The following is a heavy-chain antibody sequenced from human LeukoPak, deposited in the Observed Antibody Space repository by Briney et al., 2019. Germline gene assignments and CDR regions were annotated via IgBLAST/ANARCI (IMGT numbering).Heavy chain of an antibody. Sequence: ASVKVSCKASGGTFSSYAISWVRQAPGQGLEWMGWMNPNSGNTGYAQKFQGRVTMTRNTSISTAYMELSSLRSEDTAVYYCARSSRKAGIQLWSRYYYYYYMDVWGKGTTVTVSS. CDR3: ARSSRKAGIQLWSRYYYYYYMDV. CDR2: MNPNSGNT. D-gene: IGHD5-18*01. CDR1: GGTFSSYA. J-gene: IGHJ6*03. V-gene: IGHV1-8*02.